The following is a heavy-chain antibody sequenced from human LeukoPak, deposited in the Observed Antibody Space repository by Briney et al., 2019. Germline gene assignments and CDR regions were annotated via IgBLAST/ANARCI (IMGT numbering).Heavy chain of an antibody. Sequence: PGRSLRLSCAASGFTFSSYGMHWVRQAPGKGLEWVAVIWHDGSNKYYADSVKGRFTISRDNSKNTLYLQMNSLRAEDTAVYYCARGGKYCSSTSCYAGWFDPWGQGTLVTVSS. CDR1: GFTFSSYG. CDR2: IWHDGSNK. D-gene: IGHD2-2*01. J-gene: IGHJ5*02. V-gene: IGHV3-33*01. CDR3: ARGGKYCSSTSCYAGWFDP.